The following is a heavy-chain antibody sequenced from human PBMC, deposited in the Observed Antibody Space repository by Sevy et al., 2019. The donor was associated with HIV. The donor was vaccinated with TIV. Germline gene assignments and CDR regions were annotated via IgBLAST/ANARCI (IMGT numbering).Heavy chain of an antibody. CDR1: GFSVSDND. Sequence: GGSLRLSCAASGFSVSDNDMNWVRQAPGKGLEWVSLMYHGGAILYADSVRGRFITSRDKSKNTLYLQMNSLRGEDTAVYYCARFSGLLRDFWGQGTLVTVSS. CDR2: MYHGGAI. CDR3: ARFSGLLRDF. J-gene: IGHJ4*02. V-gene: IGHV3-66*01. D-gene: IGHD2-21*02.